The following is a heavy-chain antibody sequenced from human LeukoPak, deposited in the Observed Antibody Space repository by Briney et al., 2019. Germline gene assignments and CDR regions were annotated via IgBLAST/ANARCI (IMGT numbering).Heavy chain of an antibody. D-gene: IGHD1-26*01. CDR2: IRYDGSIK. J-gene: IGHJ3*01. Sequence: GGSLRLSCAASGFTFSSYGMQWVRHARGKGLEWGAFIRYDGSIKHYADSVKGRFTVSRDNAKNTLYLQMNSLRAEDTAVYFCAKVEQNSSYYTGGSFDFWGQGTMVTVSS. V-gene: IGHV3-30*02. CDR1: GFTFSSYG. CDR3: AKVEQNSSYYTGGSFDF.